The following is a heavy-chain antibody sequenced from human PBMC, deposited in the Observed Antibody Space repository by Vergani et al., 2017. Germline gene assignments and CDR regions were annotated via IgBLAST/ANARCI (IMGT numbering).Heavy chain of an antibody. V-gene: IGHV3-21*01. D-gene: IGHD2-21*01. J-gene: IGHJ6*03. CDR2: ISSSSTYI. CDR3: ARDHEYCGGDNCLDYYYYMDV. Sequence: VQLVESGGGVVQPGRSLRLSCAGSGFTFSDYSINWVRQAPGKGLEWVSSISSSSTYIYYADSVKGRFTISRDNAKNSLFLQMNSLRAEDTAVYYCARDHEYCGGDNCLDYYYYMDVWGKGTTVTVSS. CDR1: GFTFSDYS.